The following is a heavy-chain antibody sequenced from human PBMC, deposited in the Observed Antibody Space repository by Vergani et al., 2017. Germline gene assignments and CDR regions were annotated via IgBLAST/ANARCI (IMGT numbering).Heavy chain of an antibody. Sequence: QVQLQESGPGLVKPSQTLSLTCTVSGGSISSGGYYWSWIRQPPGKGLEWIGEINHSGSTNYNPSLKSRVTISVDTSKNQFSLKLSSVTAADTAVYYCATIFGVVIPGGVDVWGKGTTVTVSS. CDR1: GGSISSGGYY. D-gene: IGHD3-3*01. V-gene: IGHV4-30-4*08. CDR3: ATIFGVVIPGGVDV. CDR2: INHSGST. J-gene: IGHJ6*04.